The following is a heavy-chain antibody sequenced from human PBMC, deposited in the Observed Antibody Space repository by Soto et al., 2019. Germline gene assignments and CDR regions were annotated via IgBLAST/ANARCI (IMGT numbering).Heavy chain of an antibody. CDR3: ARGRYCLTGRCFPNWFDS. D-gene: IGHD7-27*01. CDR2: IYKSATT. J-gene: IGHJ5*01. Sequence: SETLSLTCSVSGVSISNLDYFWAWIRQPPGQALEYIGYIYKSATTYYNPSFESRVAISVDTSKSQFSLNVTSVTAADTAVYFCARGRYCLTGRCFPNWFDSWGQGALVTVSS. V-gene: IGHV4-30-4*01. CDR1: GVSISNLDYF.